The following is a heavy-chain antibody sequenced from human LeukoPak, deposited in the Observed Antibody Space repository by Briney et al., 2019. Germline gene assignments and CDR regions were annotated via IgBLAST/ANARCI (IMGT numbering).Heavy chain of an antibody. CDR2: IYYTGST. CDR1: GGSISSSSYY. J-gene: IGHJ3*02. D-gene: IGHD3-10*01. Sequence: SETLSLTCTVSGGSISSSSYYWGWIRQPPGKGLEWIGSIYYTGSTNYNPSLKSRVTISVDTSKNQFSLKLSSVTAADTAVYYCARDYYGSGSYYRNDAFDIWGQGTMVTVSS. CDR3: ARDYYGSGSYYRNDAFDI. V-gene: IGHV4-39*02.